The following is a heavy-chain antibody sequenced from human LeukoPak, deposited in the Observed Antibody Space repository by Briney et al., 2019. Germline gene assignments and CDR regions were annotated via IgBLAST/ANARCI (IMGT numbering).Heavy chain of an antibody. Sequence: ASVKVSCKVSGYTFTDYYMHWVQQAPGKGLEWMGLVDPEDGETIYAEKFQGRVTITADTSTDTAYMELNSLRSEDTAVYYCATSMVRGVINDYWGQGTLVTVSS. D-gene: IGHD3-10*01. J-gene: IGHJ4*02. CDR3: ATSMVRGVINDY. V-gene: IGHV1-69-2*01. CDR2: VDPEDGET. CDR1: GYTFTDYY.